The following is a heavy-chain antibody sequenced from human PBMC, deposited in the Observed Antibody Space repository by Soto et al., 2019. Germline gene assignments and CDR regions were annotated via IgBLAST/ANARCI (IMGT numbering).Heavy chain of an antibody. V-gene: IGHV4-34*01. Sequence: QVQLQQWGAGLLKPSETLSLTCAVYGGSFSGYYWSWIRQPPGKGLEWIAEINHSGSTNYNPSLKSRVTISVDTSKNQFSLKLSSVTAADTAVYYCARTPTRKYCSSTSCYFGGRWFDPWGQGTLVTVSS. CDR1: GGSFSGYY. J-gene: IGHJ5*02. CDR3: ARTPTRKYCSSTSCYFGGRWFDP. CDR2: INHSGST. D-gene: IGHD2-2*01.